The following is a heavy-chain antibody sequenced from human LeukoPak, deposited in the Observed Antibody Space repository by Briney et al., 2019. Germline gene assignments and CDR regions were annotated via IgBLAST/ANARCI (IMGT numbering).Heavy chain of an antibody. CDR3: ARAGEYYDSSGYYSYYFDY. CDR2: IYYSGST. CDR1: GGSLSSGGYY. V-gene: IGHV4-31*03. Sequence: SETLSLTCTVSGGSLSSGGYYWSWIRQHPGRGLEWIGYIYYSGSTYHNPSLKSRVTISVGTSKNQFSLKLSSVTAADTAVYYCARAGEYYDSSGYYSYYFDYWGQRTLVTVSS. J-gene: IGHJ4*02. D-gene: IGHD3-22*01.